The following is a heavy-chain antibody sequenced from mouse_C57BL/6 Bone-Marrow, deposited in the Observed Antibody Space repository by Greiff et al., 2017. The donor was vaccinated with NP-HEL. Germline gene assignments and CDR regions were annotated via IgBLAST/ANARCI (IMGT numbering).Heavy chain of an antibody. V-gene: IGHV5-12*01. D-gene: IGHD1-1*01. J-gene: IGHJ4*01. CDR3: ARRSSSYYAMDY. Sequence: EVHLVESGGGLVQPGGSLKLSCAASGFTFSDYYMYWVRQTPEKRLEWVAYISNGGGSTYYPDTVKGRFTISRDNAKNTLYLQMSHLKSEDTAMYYCARRSSSYYAMDYWGQGTSVTVSS. CDR1: GFTFSDYY. CDR2: ISNGGGST.